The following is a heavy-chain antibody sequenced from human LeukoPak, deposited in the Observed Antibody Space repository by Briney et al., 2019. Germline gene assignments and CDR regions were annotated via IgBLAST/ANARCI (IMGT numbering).Heavy chain of an antibody. CDR2: IIPIFGTA. Sequence: SVKVSCTASGGTFSSYAISWVRQAPGQGLEWMGGIIPIFGTANYAQEFQGRVTITRDTSASTAYMELSSLRSEDMAVYYCARVVKYRSGPLTDLLPYYFDYWGQGTLVTVSS. V-gene: IGHV1-69*05. CDR3: ARVVKYRSGPLTDLLPYYFDY. J-gene: IGHJ4*02. D-gene: IGHD6-19*01. CDR1: GGTFSSYA.